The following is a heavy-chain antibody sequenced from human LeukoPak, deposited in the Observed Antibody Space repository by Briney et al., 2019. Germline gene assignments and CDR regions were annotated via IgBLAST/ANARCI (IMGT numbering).Heavy chain of an antibody. D-gene: IGHD3-22*01. CDR3: ARKTSGDYYDSSGYIFDY. Sequence: ASVKVSCKASGYTFTSYAMHWVRQAPGQRLEWMGWINAGNGNTKYSQEFQGRVTITRDTSASTAYMELSSLRSEDTAVYYCARKTSGDYYDSSGYIFDYWGQGTLVTVSS. V-gene: IGHV1-3*03. CDR2: INAGNGNT. J-gene: IGHJ4*02. CDR1: GYTFTSYA.